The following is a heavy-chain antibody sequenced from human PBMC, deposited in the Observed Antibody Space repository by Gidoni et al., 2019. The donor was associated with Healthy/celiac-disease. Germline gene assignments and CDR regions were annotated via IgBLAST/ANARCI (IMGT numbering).Heavy chain of an antibody. CDR3: ARGALEVNGMDV. Sequence: QVQLQESGPGLVKPSETLSLTCTVSGGSISSYYWRWIRQPPGKGLEWIGYIYYSGSTNYNPSLKSRVTISVDTSKNQFSLKLSSVTAADTAVYYCARGALEVNGMDVWGQGTTVTVSS. J-gene: IGHJ6*02. D-gene: IGHD3-10*01. CDR2: IYYSGST. V-gene: IGHV4-59*01. CDR1: GGSISSYY.